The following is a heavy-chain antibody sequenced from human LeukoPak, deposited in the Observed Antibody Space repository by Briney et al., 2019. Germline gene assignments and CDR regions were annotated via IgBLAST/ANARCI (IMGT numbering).Heavy chain of an antibody. CDR3: ARLSSTWYQDWYFDL. CDR1: GGSISSYD. CDR2: IYTSGST. V-gene: IGHV4-4*07. D-gene: IGHD6-13*01. J-gene: IGHJ2*01. Sequence: PSETLSLTCTVSGGSISSYDWSWIRQPAGKGLEWIGRIYTSGSTNYNPSLKSRVTMSVDTSKNQFSLRLNSVTAADTGVYYCARLSSTWYQDWYFDLWGRGTLVTVSS.